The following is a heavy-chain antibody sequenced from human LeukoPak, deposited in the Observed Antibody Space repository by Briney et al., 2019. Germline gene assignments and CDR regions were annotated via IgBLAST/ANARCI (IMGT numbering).Heavy chain of an antibody. D-gene: IGHD4-17*01. CDR1: GGSIRSYY. J-gene: IGHJ4*02. V-gene: IGHV4-59*01. CDR3: ARDAYGAHLFDY. Sequence: SETLSLTCTVSGGSIRSYYWSWLRQPPGKGLEWIGYIYYSGSTNYNPSLKSRVTISVDTSKNQFSLKLSSVTAADTAVYYCARDAYGAHLFDYWGQGTLVTVSS. CDR2: IYYSGST.